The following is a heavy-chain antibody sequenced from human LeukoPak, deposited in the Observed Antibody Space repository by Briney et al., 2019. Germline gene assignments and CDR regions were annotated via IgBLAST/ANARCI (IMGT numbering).Heavy chain of an antibody. J-gene: IGHJ4*02. D-gene: IGHD3-9*01. V-gene: IGHV4-34*01. Sequence: SETLSLTCAVYGGSFSGYYWSWIRRPPGKGLEWIGEINHSGSTNYNPSLKSRVTISVDTSKNQFSLKLSSVTAADTAVYYCYSAFDWFNFDYWGQGTLVTVSS. CDR1: GGSFSGYY. CDR2: INHSGST. CDR3: YSAFDWFNFDY.